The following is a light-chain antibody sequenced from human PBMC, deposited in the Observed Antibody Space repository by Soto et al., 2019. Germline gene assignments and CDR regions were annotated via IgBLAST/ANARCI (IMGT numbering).Light chain of an antibody. CDR2: DVT. Sequence: QSALTQPASVSGSPGQSITISCTGTSSGVGGYKYVSWYQQHPDKAPKLIIYDVTNRPSGISNRFSGSKSGNTASLTISGLQAEDEADYYCSSYTSSSSYVFGTGTKLTVL. J-gene: IGLJ1*01. CDR1: SSGVGGYKY. CDR3: SSYTSSSSYV. V-gene: IGLV2-14*01.